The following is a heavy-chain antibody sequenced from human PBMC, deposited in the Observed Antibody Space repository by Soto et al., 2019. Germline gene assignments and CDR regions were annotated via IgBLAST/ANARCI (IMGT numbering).Heavy chain of an antibody. Sequence: AAVNVSCKASGYTFTGYYMHWLRQAPGQGLEWMGWINPNTGGTNYAQKFQGRVTMTRDTSISTGYMELTRLRSDDTAVYYCATRGYCGGDCFSYWGQGTLVTVSS. V-gene: IGHV1-2*02. D-gene: IGHD2-21*02. CDR2: INPNTGGT. CDR3: ATRGYCGGDCFSY. CDR1: GYTFTGYY. J-gene: IGHJ4*02.